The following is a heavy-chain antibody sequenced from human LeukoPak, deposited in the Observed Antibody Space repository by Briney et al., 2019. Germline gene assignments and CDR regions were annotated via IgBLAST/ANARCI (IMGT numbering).Heavy chain of an antibody. CDR2: IRTTAEGAKYA. J-gene: IGHJ4*02. CDR1: GFSFTDHP. D-gene: IGHD5-24*01. CDR3: ATDKRDAFDY. V-gene: IGHV3-48*02. Sequence: PGGSLRLSCATSGFSFTDHPMNWVRQAPGKGLEWISNIRTTAEGAKYAYCADSVKGRVTISRDDGKNTLYLHMNSLRDDDTAVYYCATDKRDAFDYWGQGILVTVSS.